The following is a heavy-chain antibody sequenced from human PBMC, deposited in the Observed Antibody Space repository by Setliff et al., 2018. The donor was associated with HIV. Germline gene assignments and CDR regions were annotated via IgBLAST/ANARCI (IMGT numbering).Heavy chain of an antibody. J-gene: IGHJ6*03. CDR2: IIPMLRVA. CDR1: GGTFSSYG. CDR3: ARGSNPTGNYDFYFLDV. Sequence: SVKVSCKASGGTFSSYGISWVRQAPGQGLEWMGGIIPMLRVAKYAQNLQDRVTITADKSTGTAYMELSGLRSEDTAVYYCARGSNPTGNYDFYFLDVWGKGTTVTV. V-gene: IGHV1-69*10. D-gene: IGHD1-1*01.